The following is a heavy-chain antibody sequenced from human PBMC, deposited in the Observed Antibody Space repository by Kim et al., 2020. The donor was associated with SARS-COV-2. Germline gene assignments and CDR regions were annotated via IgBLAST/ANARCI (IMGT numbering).Heavy chain of an antibody. CDR3: AKDGRYYDILTGYLRGTTYYYYHGMDA. J-gene: IGHJ6*02. Sequence: GGSLRLSCAASGFTFSSYGMHWVRQAPGKGLEWVAVISYDGSNKYYADSVKGRFTISRDNSKNTLYLQMNSLRAEDTAVYYCAKDGRYYDILTGYLRGTTYYYYHGMDAWGQGTTVTVSS. D-gene: IGHD3-9*01. V-gene: IGHV3-30*18. CDR1: GFTFSSYG. CDR2: ISYDGSNK.